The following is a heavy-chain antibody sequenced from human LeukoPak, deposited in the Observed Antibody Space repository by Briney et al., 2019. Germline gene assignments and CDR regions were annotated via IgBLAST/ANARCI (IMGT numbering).Heavy chain of an antibody. CDR3: TTDWVVVTNYYYYMDV. D-gene: IGHD2-21*02. Sequence: GGSLRLSCAASGFIFSSYAMSWVRQAPGEGLECVSAISGSGGSTYYADSVKGRFTISRDNSKNTLYLQMNSLKTEDTAVYYCTTDWVVVTNYYYYMDVWGKGTTVTISS. CDR1: GFIFSSYA. CDR2: ISGSGGST. V-gene: IGHV3-23*01. J-gene: IGHJ6*03.